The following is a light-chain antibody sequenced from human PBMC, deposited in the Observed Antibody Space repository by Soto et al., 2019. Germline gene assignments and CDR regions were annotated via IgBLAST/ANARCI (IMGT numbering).Light chain of an antibody. J-gene: IGKJ4*01. Sequence: DIQMTQSPSSVSASVGDRVTITCRARQGISYWLAWYQQKPGKVPKLLIYSASSLQSGVPSRFSGSGSGTDFTLTISSLQPEDFATYYCQQANSFPLTFGGGTKVEIK. CDR3: QQANSFPLT. V-gene: IGKV1-12*01. CDR2: SAS. CDR1: QGISYW.